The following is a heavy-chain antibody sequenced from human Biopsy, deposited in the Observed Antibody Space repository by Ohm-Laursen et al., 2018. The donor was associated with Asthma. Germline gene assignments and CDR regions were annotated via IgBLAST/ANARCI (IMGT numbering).Heavy chain of an antibody. J-gene: IGHJ6*02. CDR1: GDSFSNYA. Sequence: SVKVSCKASGDSFSNYAISWVRQAPGQGLEWMGGLIPVLGAPDHAQVFEGRVTITADESTSTAYMELSSLSSEDTAVYYCARGYSGSDRIVYYYSGLEVWGQGTTVTVSS. D-gene: IGHD5-12*01. CDR3: ARGYSGSDRIVYYYSGLEV. CDR2: LIPVLGAP. V-gene: IGHV1-69*13.